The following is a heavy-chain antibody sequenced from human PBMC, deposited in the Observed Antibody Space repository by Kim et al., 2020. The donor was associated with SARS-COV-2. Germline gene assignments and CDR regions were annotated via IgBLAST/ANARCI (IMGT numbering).Heavy chain of an antibody. CDR2: IYSGGSST. CDR3: ARLATSLH. V-gene: IGHV3-23*03. Sequence: GGSLRLSCAASGFTFSSYAMSWVRQAPGKGLEWVSVIYSGGSSTYYADSVKGRFTISRDNSKNTLYLQMNSLRAEDTAVYYCARLATSLHWGQGTLVTVS. CDR1: GFTFSSYA. D-gene: IGHD1-26*01. J-gene: IGHJ1*01.